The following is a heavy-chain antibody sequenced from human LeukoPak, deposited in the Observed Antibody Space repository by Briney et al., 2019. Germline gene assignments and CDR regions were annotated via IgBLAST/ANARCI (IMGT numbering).Heavy chain of an antibody. CDR3: ARLGVAGDPSSAEYFQH. Sequence: ASVKVSCKASGYTFTSYAITWARQAPGQGLDWMGWISLYNPKTNYAQKFQGRVTMTTDTSTSTAYMELMSLRSDDTAVYYCARLGVAGDPSSAEYFQHWGQGTLVIVSS. CDR1: GYTFTSYA. CDR2: ISLYNPKT. V-gene: IGHV1-18*01. J-gene: IGHJ1*01. D-gene: IGHD6-19*01.